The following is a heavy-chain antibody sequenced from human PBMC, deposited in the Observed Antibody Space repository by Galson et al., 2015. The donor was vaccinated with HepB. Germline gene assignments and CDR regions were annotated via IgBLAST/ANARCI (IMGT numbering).Heavy chain of an antibody. J-gene: IGHJ2*01. V-gene: IGHV2-5*02. CDR1: GFSLNTRGGVG. D-gene: IGHD4/OR15-4a*01. CDR3: VHLDYAAGGWYIGV. CDR2: VYWDDDK. Sequence: PALVKPTQTLTLTCTFSGFSLNTRGGVGVGWIRQPPAKALECLALVYWDDDKRYSPSLKSRLTITKDTSKNQVVLTLTNMDTVDTATYFCVHLDYAAGGWYIGVWGRGTRVTVSS.